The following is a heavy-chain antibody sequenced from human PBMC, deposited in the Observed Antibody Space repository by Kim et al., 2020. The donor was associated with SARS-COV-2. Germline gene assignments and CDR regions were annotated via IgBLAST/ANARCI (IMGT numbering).Heavy chain of an antibody. CDR3: AREYSSGWYEVYGYNWFDP. Sequence: SETLSLTCTVSGGSISSGSYYWSWIRQPAGKGLEWIGRIYTSGSTNYNPSLKSRVTISVDTSKNQFSLKLSSVTAADTAVYYCAREYSSGWYEVYGYNWFDPWGQGTLVTVSS. D-gene: IGHD6-19*01. V-gene: IGHV4-61*02. CDR2: IYTSGST. J-gene: IGHJ5*02. CDR1: GGSISSGSYY.